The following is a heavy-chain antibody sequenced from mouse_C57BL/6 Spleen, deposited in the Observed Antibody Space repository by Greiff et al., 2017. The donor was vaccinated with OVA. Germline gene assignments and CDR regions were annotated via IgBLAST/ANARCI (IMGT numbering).Heavy chain of an antibody. CDR2: ISSGGSYT. J-gene: IGHJ4*01. V-gene: IGHV5-6*01. CDR1: GFTFSSYG. D-gene: IGHD1-1*01. CDR3: ARPFDGSTIYYAMDY. Sequence: EVKLVESGGDSVKPGGSLKLSCAASGFTFSSYGMSWVRQTPDKRLEWVATISSGGSYTYYPDSVKGRFTISRDNAKNTLYLQMSSLKSEDTAMYYCARPFDGSTIYYAMDYWGQGTSVTVSS.